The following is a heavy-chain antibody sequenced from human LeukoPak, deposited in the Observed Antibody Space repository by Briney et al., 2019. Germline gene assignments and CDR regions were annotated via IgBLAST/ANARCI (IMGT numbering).Heavy chain of an antibody. J-gene: IGHJ5*02. Sequence: SETLSLTCAVYGGSFSGYYWSWIRQPPGKGLEWIGEIHHSGSTNYNPSLKSRVTISVDTSKNQFSLKLSSVTAADTAVYYCARLSGSWYSLDPWGEGTLVTVSS. CDR3: ARLSGSWYSLDP. CDR1: GGSFSGYY. CDR2: IHHSGST. D-gene: IGHD6-13*01. V-gene: IGHV4-34*01.